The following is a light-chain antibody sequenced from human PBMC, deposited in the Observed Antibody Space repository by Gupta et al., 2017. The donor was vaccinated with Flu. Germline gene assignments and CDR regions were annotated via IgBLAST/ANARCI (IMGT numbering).Light chain of an antibody. Sequence: ELVLTQSPGTLSLSPGERATLSCRASQNVIHNFLAWYQQKPGQAPRLLIYDASNRATGIPDRFSGSGSGTDFILTISRLELEDSAIYYCQQYVSSPQTFGQGTKVEIK. V-gene: IGKV3-20*01. J-gene: IGKJ1*01. CDR3: QQYVSSPQT. CDR2: DAS. CDR1: QNVIHNF.